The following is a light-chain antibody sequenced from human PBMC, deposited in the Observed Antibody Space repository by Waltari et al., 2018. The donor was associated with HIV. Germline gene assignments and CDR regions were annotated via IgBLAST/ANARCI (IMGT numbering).Light chain of an antibody. CDR2: RDK. J-gene: IGLJ3*02. CDR1: ALPTQY. Sequence: SYELTQPPSASVSPGQTARISCSGDALPTQYVFWYQQRPGQAPEMVTYRDKERPSGIPDRFSCSSAGTTVTLTISGVQAEDEADYYCQSADSTGTYWVFGGGTKLTVL. CDR3: QSADSTGTYWV. V-gene: IGLV3-25*03.